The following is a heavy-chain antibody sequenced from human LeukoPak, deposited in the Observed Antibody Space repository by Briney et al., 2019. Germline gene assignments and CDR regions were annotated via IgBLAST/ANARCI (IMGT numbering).Heavy chain of an antibody. CDR1: GFTFSSYS. CDR3: ARDLSTYYYDSSARGEFDY. CDR2: ISSSSSTI. V-gene: IGHV3-48*04. J-gene: IGHJ4*02. Sequence: GGSLRLSCAASGFTFSSYSMNWVRQAPGKGLEWVSYISSSSSTIYYADSVKGRFTISRDNAKNSLYLQMNSLRAEDTAVYYCARDLSTYYYDSSARGEFDYWGQGTLVTVSS. D-gene: IGHD3-22*01.